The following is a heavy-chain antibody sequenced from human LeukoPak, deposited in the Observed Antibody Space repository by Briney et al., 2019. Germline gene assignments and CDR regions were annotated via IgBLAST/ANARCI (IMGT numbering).Heavy chain of an antibody. CDR1: GFTVSLND. J-gene: IGHJ4*02. D-gene: IGHD3-22*01. CDR3: ARVDK. Sequence: GGSLRLSCAVSGFTVSLNDMTWVRQAPGKGLECVSVISRDDTIFYADSVKGRFTISRDNSKNTLYLQMNSLRADDTAVYYCARVDKWGRGTLVTVSS. CDR2: ISRDDTI. V-gene: IGHV3-53*01.